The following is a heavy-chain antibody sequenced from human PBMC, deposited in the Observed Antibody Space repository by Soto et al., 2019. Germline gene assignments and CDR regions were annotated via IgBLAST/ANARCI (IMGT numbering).Heavy chain of an antibody. J-gene: IGHJ4*02. CDR1: GGSISSGGYY. CDR2: IYYSGST. D-gene: IGHD3-3*01. CDR3: ARGGETYYDFWSGSYQY. V-gene: IGHV4-31*03. Sequence: PSETLSLTGTVSGGSISSGGYYWSWIRQHPGKGLEWIGYIYYSGSTYYNPSLKSRVTISVDTSKNQFSLKLSSVTAADTAVYYCARGGETYYDFWSGSYQYWGQGTLVTVSS.